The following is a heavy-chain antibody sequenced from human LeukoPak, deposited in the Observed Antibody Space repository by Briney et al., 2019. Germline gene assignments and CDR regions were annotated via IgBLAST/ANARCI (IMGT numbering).Heavy chain of an antibody. CDR3: AKRYPTGYYFDY. J-gene: IGHJ4*02. V-gene: IGHV3-23*01. CDR1: GFTFSSFA. CDR2: LSGSGGST. D-gene: IGHD2-8*02. Sequence: GGSLRLSRAASGFTFSSFARSWVRQAPGKGLEWVSALSGSGGSTYYADSVKGRFTISRDNSKNTLYLQMNSLRAEDTAVYYCAKRYPTGYYFDYWGQGTLVTVSS.